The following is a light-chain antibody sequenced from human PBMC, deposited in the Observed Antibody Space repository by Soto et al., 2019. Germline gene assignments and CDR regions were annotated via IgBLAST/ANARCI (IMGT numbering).Light chain of an antibody. CDR2: KAY. CDR1: QSIRTW. J-gene: IGKJ1*01. V-gene: IGKV1-5*03. Sequence: DIQMTQSPSTLSASVGDGVTLACRASQSIRTWLAWYQQKPGKAPNSLIYKAYYLASGVPSRFSGGGSGTEFTLTISSLQPDDFATYYCQQYSSYWTFGQGTKVDI. CDR3: QQYSSYWT.